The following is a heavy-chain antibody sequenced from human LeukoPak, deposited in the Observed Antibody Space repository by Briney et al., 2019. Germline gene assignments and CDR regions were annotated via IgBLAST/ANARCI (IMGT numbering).Heavy chain of an antibody. CDR2: VTSSSSYI. CDR1: GFTFSSYT. J-gene: IGHJ4*02. V-gene: IGHV3-21*01. D-gene: IGHD3-22*01. Sequence: GGSLRLSCAASGFTFSSYTMNWVRQAPGKGLEWVSSVTSSSSYIYYADSVKGRFTISRDNAKNSLYLQMNSLRAEDTAVYYCARHVVAVGFDYWGQGTLVTVSS. CDR3: ARHVVAVGFDY.